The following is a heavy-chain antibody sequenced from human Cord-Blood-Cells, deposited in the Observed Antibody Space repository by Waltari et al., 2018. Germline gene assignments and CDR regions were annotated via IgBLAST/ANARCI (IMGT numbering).Heavy chain of an antibody. CDR2: INHSGST. V-gene: IGHV4-34*01. J-gene: IGHJ4*02. Sequence: QVQLQQWGAGLLKPSETLSLTCAGYSGSFSGYYWSWIRQPPGKGLEWIGEINHSGSTNYNPSLKSRVTISVATSKNQFSLKLSSVTAADTAVYYCARGVYYYGSGSYYIYWGQGTLVTVSS. CDR3: ARGVYYYGSGSYYIY. CDR1: SGSFSGYY. D-gene: IGHD3-10*01.